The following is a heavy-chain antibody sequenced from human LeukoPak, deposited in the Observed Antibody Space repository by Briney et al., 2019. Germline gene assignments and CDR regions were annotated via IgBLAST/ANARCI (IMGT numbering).Heavy chain of an antibody. CDR3: AKGLEQQLVSDYYYGMDV. CDR2: IRGRGGST. Sequence: QSGGSLRLSCAASGFTFSNYAMSWVRQAPGKGLEWVSAIRGRGGSTDYADSVKGRFTISRDNSKNTLYLQMNSLRAEDTAVYYCAKGLEQQLVSDYYYGMDVWGQGTTVTVSS. J-gene: IGHJ6*02. CDR1: GFTFSNYA. V-gene: IGHV3-23*01. D-gene: IGHD6-13*01.